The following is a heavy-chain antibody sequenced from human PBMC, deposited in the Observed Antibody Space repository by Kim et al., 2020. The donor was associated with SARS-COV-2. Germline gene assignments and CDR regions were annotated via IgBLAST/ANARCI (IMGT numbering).Heavy chain of an antibody. V-gene: IGHV4-34*01. D-gene: IGHD3-3*01. CDR1: GGSFSGYY. Sequence: SETLSLTCAVYGGSFSGYYWSWIRQPPGKGLEWIGEINHSGSTNYNPSLKSRVTISVDTSKNQFSLKLSSVTAADTAVYYCARGLFGGRDGYNWDYWGQGTLVTVSS. CDR2: INHSGST. J-gene: IGHJ4*02. CDR3: ARGLFGGRDGYNWDY.